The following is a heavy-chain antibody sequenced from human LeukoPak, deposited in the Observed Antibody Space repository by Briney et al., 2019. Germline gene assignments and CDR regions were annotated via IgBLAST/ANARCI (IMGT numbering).Heavy chain of an antibody. CDR2: ISWDGGST. J-gene: IGHJ4*02. V-gene: IGHV3-43*01. CDR1: GFTFDDYT. CDR3: AKDDGSGSYDY. Sequence: GGSLRLSCAASGFTFDDYTMHWVRQAPGKGLEWVSLISWDGGSTYYADSVKGRFTISRDNSKNSLYLQMNGLRTEDTALYYCAKDDGSGSYDYWGQGSLVTVSS. D-gene: IGHD3-10*01.